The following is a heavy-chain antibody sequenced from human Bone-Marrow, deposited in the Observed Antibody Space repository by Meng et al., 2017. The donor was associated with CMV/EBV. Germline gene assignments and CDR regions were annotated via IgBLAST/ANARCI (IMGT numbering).Heavy chain of an antibody. CDR1: GDAISSNTYY. CDR3: LLRGVTTLDD. J-gene: IGHJ4*02. V-gene: IGHV4-39*01. D-gene: IGHD4-11*01. Sequence: SETLSLTCSVSGDAISSNTYYRGWVRQPPGKGLEWIGSVFHSGRSYYNPSLESRVIISVDTSKNQFSLKLNSVTAADTAVYYCLLRGVTTLDDWGPGNLVNVAS. CDR2: VFHSGRS.